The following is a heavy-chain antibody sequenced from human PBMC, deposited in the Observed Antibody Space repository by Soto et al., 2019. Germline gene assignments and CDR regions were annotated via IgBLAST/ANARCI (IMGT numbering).Heavy chain of an antibody. Sequence: SETLSLTCSVSGDPISSGDYNWNWIRQHPGEGPEWIGYIYYSGISNFNPSLRSRVTISVDTAQNQFSLRLASVTAADTAVYYCARARRYSSTWFWFDPWGQGTLVTVSS. CDR3: ARARRYSSTWFWFDP. D-gene: IGHD6-13*01. CDR1: GDPISSGDYN. V-gene: IGHV4-31*03. CDR2: IYYSGIS. J-gene: IGHJ5*02.